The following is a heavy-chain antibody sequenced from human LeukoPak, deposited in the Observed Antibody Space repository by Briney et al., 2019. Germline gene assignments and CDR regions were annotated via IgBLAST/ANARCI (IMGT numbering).Heavy chain of an antibody. D-gene: IGHD3-22*01. J-gene: IGHJ4*02. CDR1: GGSISSSSYY. CDR2: SGST. Sequence: SETLSLTCTVSGGSISSSSYYWGWIRQPPGKGLEWIGSSGSTYYNPSLKSRVPISVDTSKNQFSLKLSSVTAADTAVYYCARPTSFTIIVVEWGQGTLVTVSS. V-gene: IGHV4-39*01. CDR3: ARPTSFTIIVVE.